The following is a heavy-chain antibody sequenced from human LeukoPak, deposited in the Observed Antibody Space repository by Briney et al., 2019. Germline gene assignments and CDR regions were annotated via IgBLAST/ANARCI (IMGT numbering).Heavy chain of an antibody. CDR1: GFTFSSYA. CDR2: ISYDGSNK. D-gene: IGHD3-9*01. J-gene: IGHJ5*02. Sequence: GGSLRLSCAASGFTFSSYAMLWVRQAPGKGLEWVAVISYDGSNKYYADSVKGRFTISRDNSKNTLYLQMNSLTAEDTAVYYCAGDYYDILTGYDNWFDPWGQGTLVTVSS. V-gene: IGHV3-30*04. CDR3: AGDYYDILTGYDNWFDP.